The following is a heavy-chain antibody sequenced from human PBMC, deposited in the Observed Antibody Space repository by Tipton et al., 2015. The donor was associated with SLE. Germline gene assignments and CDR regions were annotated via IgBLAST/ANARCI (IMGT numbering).Heavy chain of an antibody. CDR3: ARHRRYLDPLDY. J-gene: IGHJ4*02. CDR1: GGSVGSSSYY. Sequence: GLVKPSETLSLTCNVSGGSVGSSSYYWGWIRQPPGKGLEWIGSTIYSGSTYYNPSLTSRVTMYVDTSKNQFSLKLISVTAADTAVYYCARHRRYLDPLDYWGQGRLVTVSS. V-gene: IGHV4-39*01. D-gene: IGHD3-9*01. CDR2: TIYSGST.